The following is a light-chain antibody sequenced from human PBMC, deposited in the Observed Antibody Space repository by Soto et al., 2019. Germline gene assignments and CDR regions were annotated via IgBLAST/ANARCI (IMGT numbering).Light chain of an antibody. V-gene: IGKV3-15*01. CDR2: GAS. Sequence: EIVMTQSPATLSVSPGERATLSCRASQSVSSNLAWYQQKPGQAPRLLIYGASTRATGIPARFSGSGSGTEFTLTISSLQSEDFAGYDCQQYNNWPRLTFGGGTKVEIK. CDR3: QQYNNWPRLT. CDR1: QSVSSN. J-gene: IGKJ4*01.